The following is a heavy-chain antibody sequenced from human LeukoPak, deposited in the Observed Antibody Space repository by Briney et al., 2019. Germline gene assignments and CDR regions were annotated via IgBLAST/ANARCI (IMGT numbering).Heavy chain of an antibody. D-gene: IGHD3-10*01. CDR3: ARQVRGGDFDY. CDR2: IYYSGTT. Sequence: SETPSLTCTVSGGSISSYYWSWIRQPPGKGLEWIGYIYYSGTTNYNPSLKSRVTISVDTSKNQFSLKLSSVTAADTAVYYCARQVRGGDFDYWGQGTLVTVSS. CDR1: GGSISSYY. J-gene: IGHJ4*02. V-gene: IGHV4-59*01.